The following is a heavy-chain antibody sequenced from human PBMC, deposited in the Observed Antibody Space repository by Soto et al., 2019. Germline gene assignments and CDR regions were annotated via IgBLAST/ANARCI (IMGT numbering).Heavy chain of an antibody. V-gene: IGHV3-48*02. D-gene: IGHD6-25*01. Sequence: EVQLVESGGGWVQLGGSLRLSCAASGFTFSGCSMNGGRQAPWKGLEWLSYISSTSSTIYYEDSVKGRFTISRDNAKNSLYLQMKSLRDEDTAVYYCASWPDAADYWGQGTLVTVSS. CDR1: GFTFSGCS. CDR3: ASWPDAADY. CDR2: ISSTSSTI. J-gene: IGHJ4*02.